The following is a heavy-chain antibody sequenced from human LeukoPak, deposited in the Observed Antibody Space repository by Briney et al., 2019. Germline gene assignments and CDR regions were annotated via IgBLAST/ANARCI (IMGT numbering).Heavy chain of an antibody. Sequence: ASVKVSCKASGYTFTGYYMHWVRQAPGQGLEWMGWINPNSGGTNYAQKFQGWVTMTRDTSISTAYMELSRLRSEDTAVYYCARDPDYFDSNGYLFDYWGQGTLVTVSS. V-gene: IGHV1-2*04. CDR1: GYTFTGYY. CDR3: ARDPDYFDSNGYLFDY. CDR2: INPNSGGT. D-gene: IGHD3-22*01. J-gene: IGHJ4*02.